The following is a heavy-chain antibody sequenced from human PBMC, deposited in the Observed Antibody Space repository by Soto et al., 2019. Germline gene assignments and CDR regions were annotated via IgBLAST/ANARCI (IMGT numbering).Heavy chain of an antibody. D-gene: IGHD2-15*01. CDR2: IYYSGSP. CDR1: GGSISSSSYY. V-gene: IGHV4-39*01. CDR3: ARRVGYCSGGSCYPDAFDI. Sequence: QLQLQESGPGLVKPSETLSLTCTVSGGSISSSSYYWGWIRQPPGKGLEWIGCIYYSGSPYYNPSLKRRVTISVNTSKNQFSLKLSSGTAADTAVYYCARRVGYCSGGSCYPDAFDIWGQGTMVTVSS. J-gene: IGHJ3*02.